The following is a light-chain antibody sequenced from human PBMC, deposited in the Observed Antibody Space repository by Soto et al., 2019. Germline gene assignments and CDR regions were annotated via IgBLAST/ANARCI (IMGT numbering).Light chain of an antibody. V-gene: IGLV3-21*02. J-gene: IGLJ2*01. CDR3: QVWDSSSDHVV. CDR1: NIGSKS. CDR2: DDS. Sequence: SYELTQPPSVSVAPGQTARITCGGNNIGSKSVHWCQQKPGQAPVLVAYDDSDRPSGIPERFSGSNSGNTATLTISRVEAGDEADYYCQVWDSSSDHVVFGGGTKVTVL.